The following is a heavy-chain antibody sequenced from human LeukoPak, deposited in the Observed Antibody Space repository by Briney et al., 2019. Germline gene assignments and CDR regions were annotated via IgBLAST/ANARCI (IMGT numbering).Heavy chain of an antibody. CDR1: GFTFSSYS. CDR2: IKQDGSEK. Sequence: GGSLRLSCAASGFTFSSYSMNWVRQAPGKGLEWVANIKQDGSEKYYVDSVKGRFTISRDNAKNSLYLQMNSLRAEDTAVYYCARAPPPPERITIFGVVLDRVYGRDYWGQGTLVTVSS. V-gene: IGHV3-7*01. D-gene: IGHD3-3*01. CDR3: ARAPPPPERITIFGVVLDRVYGRDY. J-gene: IGHJ4*02.